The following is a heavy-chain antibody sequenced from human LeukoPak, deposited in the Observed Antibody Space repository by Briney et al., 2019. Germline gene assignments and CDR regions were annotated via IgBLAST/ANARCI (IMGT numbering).Heavy chain of an antibody. CDR2: IYYSGST. CDR3: ARDGGSYFGSPNFDY. CDR1: GGSISSSSYY. Sequence: SETLSLTCTVSGGSISSSSYYWGWIRQPPGKGLEWIGSIYYSGSTYYNPSLKSRVTISVDTSKNQFSLKLSSVTAADTAVYYCARDGGSYFGSPNFDYWGQGTLVAVSS. J-gene: IGHJ4*02. V-gene: IGHV4-39*07. D-gene: IGHD1-26*01.